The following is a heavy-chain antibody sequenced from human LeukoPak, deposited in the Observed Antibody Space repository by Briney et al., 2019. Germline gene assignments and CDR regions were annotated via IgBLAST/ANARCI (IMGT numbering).Heavy chain of an antibody. D-gene: IGHD2-2*01. CDR1: GGSFSGYY. J-gene: IGHJ4*02. Sequence: SETLSLTCAVYGGSFSGYYWSWIRQPPGKGLEWIGEINHSGSTNYNPSLKSRVTISVDTSKNQFSLKLSSVTAADTAVYYCARGPPHIVVVPAAGFDYWGQGTLVTVSS. CDR3: ARGPPHIVVVPAAGFDY. CDR2: INHSGST. V-gene: IGHV4-34*01.